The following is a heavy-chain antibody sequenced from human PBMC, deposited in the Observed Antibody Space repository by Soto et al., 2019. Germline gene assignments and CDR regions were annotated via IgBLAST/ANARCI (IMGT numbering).Heavy chain of an antibody. CDR1: GGSISSGGYY. V-gene: IGHV4-31*03. D-gene: IGHD3-22*01. CDR2: IYYSGST. J-gene: IGHJ4*02. Sequence: SETLSLTCTVSGGSISSGGYYWSWIRQHPGKGLEWIGYIYYSGSTYYNPSLKSRVTISVDTSKNQFSLKLKSVTAADTAVYFCARGGWSDYYDRGGLVVWVWGQGTLVTVSS. CDR3: ARGGWSDYYDRGGLVVWV.